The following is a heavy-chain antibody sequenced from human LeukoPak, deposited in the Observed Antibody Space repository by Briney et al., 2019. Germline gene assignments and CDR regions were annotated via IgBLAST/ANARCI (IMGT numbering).Heavy chain of an antibody. V-gene: IGHV3-9*01. Sequence: PGRSLRLSCAASGFTFDDYAMHWVRQAPGKGLEWVSGISWNSGSIGYADSVKGRFTISRDNPKNSLYLQMNSLRAEDTALYYCAKEGLGGHFDYWGQGTLVTVSS. CDR1: GFTFDDYA. D-gene: IGHD3-3*01. J-gene: IGHJ4*02. CDR3: AKEGLGGHFDY. CDR2: ISWNSGSI.